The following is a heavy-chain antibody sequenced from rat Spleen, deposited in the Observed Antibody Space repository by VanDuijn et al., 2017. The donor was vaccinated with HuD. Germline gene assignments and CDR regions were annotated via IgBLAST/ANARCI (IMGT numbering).Heavy chain of an antibody. J-gene: IGHJ2*01. V-gene: IGHV5-29*01. CDR3: GRRDYGGYGDY. CDR2: INYEGSKT. Sequence: EVQLVESGGDLVQPGRSLKLSCAASGFTFSNYYMAWVRQAPKKGLEWVATINYEGSKTYYRDSVKGRFTISRDNAKSTLFLQMDSLRSEDTATYYCGRRDYGGYGDYWGQGVMVTVSS. CDR1: GFTFSNYY. D-gene: IGHD1-11*01.